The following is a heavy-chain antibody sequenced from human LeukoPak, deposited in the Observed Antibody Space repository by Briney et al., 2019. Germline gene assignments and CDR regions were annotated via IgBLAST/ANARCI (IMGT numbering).Heavy chain of an antibody. CDR3: ARGAPNTSGWLLDY. CDR1: GYSFTNYA. D-gene: IGHD6-19*01. Sequence: ASVKVSCRASGYSFTNYAMHWVRLAPGQRPEWVGCINAGKVDPKYSQKFQGRVTITGDTTASTAYMDLTGLTPEDTAVYYCARGAPNTSGWLLDYWGQGALVTVSS. V-gene: IGHV1-3*01. J-gene: IGHJ4*02. CDR2: INAGKVDP.